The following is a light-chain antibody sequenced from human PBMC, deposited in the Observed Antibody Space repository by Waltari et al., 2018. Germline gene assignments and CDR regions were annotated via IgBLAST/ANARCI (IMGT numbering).Light chain of an antibody. CDR3: QSYTSSAV. J-gene: IGLJ3*02. V-gene: IGLV6-57*04. CDR2: EDD. Sequence: NFLLTQPHSVSESPGTTVIISCTRSRGSIVNNYVQWYQHRPGSAPSIVIYEDDQRPSGVPDRFSGSIDSSSNSASLTISGLKTEDEADYYCQSYTSSAVFGGGTKLTV. CDR1: RGSIVNNY.